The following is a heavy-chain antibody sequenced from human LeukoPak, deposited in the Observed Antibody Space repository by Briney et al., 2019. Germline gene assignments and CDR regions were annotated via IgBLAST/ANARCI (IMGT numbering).Heavy chain of an antibody. J-gene: IGHJ1*01. CDR3: ARPYDFWSGYHQYFQH. D-gene: IGHD3-3*01. CDR2: IIPIFGTA. V-gene: IGHV1-69*13. Sequence: SVKVSCKASGGTFSSYAISWVRQAPGQGLEWMGGIIPIFGTANYAQKFQGRTTITADESTSTAYMELSSLRSEDTAVYYCARPYDFWSGYHQYFQHWGQGTLVTVSS. CDR1: GGTFSSYA.